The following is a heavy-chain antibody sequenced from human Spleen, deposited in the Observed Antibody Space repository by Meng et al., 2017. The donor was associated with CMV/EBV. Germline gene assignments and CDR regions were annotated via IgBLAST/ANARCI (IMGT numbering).Heavy chain of an antibody. D-gene: IGHD1-26*01. CDR1: GGTFSNYA. CDR3: ARDLKVGALY. J-gene: IGHJ4*02. Sequence: QVQWVRSGAEVKRPGSSVKFSCKASGGTFSNYAISWVRQAPGQGLEWMGGIIPIFGTATYAQKFKGRVTITADESTSTAYMELSSLRSEDTAVYYCARDLKVGALYWGQGTLVTVSS. V-gene: IGHV1-69*12. CDR2: IIPIFGTA.